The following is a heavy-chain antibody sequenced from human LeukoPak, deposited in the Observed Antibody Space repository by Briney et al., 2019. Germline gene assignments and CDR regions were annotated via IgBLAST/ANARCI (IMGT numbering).Heavy chain of an antibody. D-gene: IGHD4-17*01. J-gene: IGHJ3*02. V-gene: IGHV4-61*02. CDR1: GGSISSGSYY. CDR3: ASSSTVTTAFDI. CDR2: IYTSGST. Sequence: SETLSLTCTVSGGSISSGSYYWSWIRQPAGKGLEWIGRIYTSGSTNYNPSLKSRVTISVDTSKNQFSLKLSSVTAADTAVYYCASSSTVTTAFDIWGQGTMVTVSS.